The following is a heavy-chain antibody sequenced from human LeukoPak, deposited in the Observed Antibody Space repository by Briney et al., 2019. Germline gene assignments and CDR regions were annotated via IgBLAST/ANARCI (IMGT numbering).Heavy chain of an antibody. D-gene: IGHD3-10*01. CDR1: GGSINNGGYY. J-gene: IGHJ4*02. V-gene: IGHV4-31*03. CDR3: ARGDYYGSGSYSSLND. CDR2: IYYIGST. Sequence: SETLSLTCTVSGGSINNGGYYWSWIRQHPGKGLEWIGYIYYIGSTYYNPSLKSRVTISVDTSKNQFSLKLSAVTAADTAVYYCARGDYYGSGSYSSLNDWGQGTLVTVSS.